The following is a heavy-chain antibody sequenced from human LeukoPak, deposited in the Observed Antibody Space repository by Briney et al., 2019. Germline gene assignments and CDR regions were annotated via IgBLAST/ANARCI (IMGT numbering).Heavy chain of an antibody. CDR1: GFTFSNYW. CDR2: IKTDGSET. J-gene: IGHJ4*02. Sequence: GGSLRLSCAASGFTFSNYWMHWLRQAPGKGLVWVSRIKTDGSETGYADSVKGRLTISRDNAKNTLYLQMNSLRAEDTAVYYCSKPLADNGDHWGQGTLVTVSS. D-gene: IGHD1-14*01. V-gene: IGHV3-74*01. CDR3: SKPLADNGDH.